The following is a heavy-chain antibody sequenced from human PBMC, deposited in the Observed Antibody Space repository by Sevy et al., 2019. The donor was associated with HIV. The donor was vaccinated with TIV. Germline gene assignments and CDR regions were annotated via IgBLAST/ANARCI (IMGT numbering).Heavy chain of an antibody. CDR1: GGTFSSYA. CDR2: IIPIFGTA. Sequence: ASVKVSCKASGGTFSSYAISWVRQAPGQGLEWMGGIIPIFGTANYAQTFQGRVTITADESTSTAYMELSSLRSEDTAVYYCARRTYCGGDCYAYFQHWGQGTLVTVSS. CDR3: ARRTYCGGDCYAYFQH. V-gene: IGHV1-69*13. D-gene: IGHD2-21*02. J-gene: IGHJ1*01.